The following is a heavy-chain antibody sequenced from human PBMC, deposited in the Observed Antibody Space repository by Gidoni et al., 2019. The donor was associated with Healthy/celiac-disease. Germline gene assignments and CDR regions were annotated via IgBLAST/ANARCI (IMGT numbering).Heavy chain of an antibody. Sequence: QVQLPASVPGLVPPSATLSLTCPVAGGSICRSYGSWIRQPAGKGLEGIGGIYTSGSTNYNPALKSRVTRSVDTSKNQFSLKLSSGTAADTAVYYCARGGLSEYNWNYVGYDYWGQGTLVTVSS. CDR3: ARGGLSEYNWNYVGYDY. D-gene: IGHD1-7*01. J-gene: IGHJ4*02. CDR1: GGSICRSY. CDR2: IYTSGST. V-gene: IGHV4-4*07.